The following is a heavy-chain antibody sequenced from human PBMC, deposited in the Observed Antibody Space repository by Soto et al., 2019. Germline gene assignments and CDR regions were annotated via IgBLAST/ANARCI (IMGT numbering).Heavy chain of an antibody. J-gene: IGHJ3*02. CDR2: INPSGGST. D-gene: IGHD3-22*01. CDR1: GYAFTSYY. CDR3: ARAYTSGYYAFDI. V-gene: IGHV1-46*03. Sequence: ASVKVSCKASGYAFTSYYMHWVRQAPGQGLEWMGIINPSGGSTSYAQKFQGRVTMTRDTSTSTVYMELSSLRSEDTAVYYCARAYTSGYYAFDIWGQGTMVTVSS.